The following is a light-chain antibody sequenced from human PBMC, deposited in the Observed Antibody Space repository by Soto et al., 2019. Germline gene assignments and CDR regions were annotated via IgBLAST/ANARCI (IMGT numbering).Light chain of an antibody. Sequence: DIQMTQSPSSLSASVGDRVTITCRASQSISDYLNWYQQKPGKAPKFLIYAASSLQSGVPSRFSGNGSGTDFTLTISSLHPEDFATYYCQQSYSTPRTFGQGTKVEIK. CDR1: QSISDY. CDR2: AAS. V-gene: IGKV1-39*01. J-gene: IGKJ1*01. CDR3: QQSYSTPRT.